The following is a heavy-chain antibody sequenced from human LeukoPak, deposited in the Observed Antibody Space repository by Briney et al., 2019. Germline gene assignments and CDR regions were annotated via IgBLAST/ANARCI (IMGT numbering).Heavy chain of an antibody. CDR2: INHSGST. V-gene: IGHV4-34*01. CDR3: VRGRLRGSSSRSGLDY. CDR1: GGSFSGYY. D-gene: IGHD6-6*01. Sequence: SETLSLTCAVYGGSFSGYYWSWIRQPPGKGLEWIGEINHSGSTNYNPSLKSRVTISVDTSKNQFSLKLSSVTAADTAVYYCVRGRLRGSSSRSGLDYWGQGTLVTVSS. J-gene: IGHJ4*02.